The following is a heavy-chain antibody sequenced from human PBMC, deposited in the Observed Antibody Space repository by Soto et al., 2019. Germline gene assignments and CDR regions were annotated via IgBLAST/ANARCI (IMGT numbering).Heavy chain of an antibody. CDR3: ARLKIYGYGMDV. D-gene: IGHD3-10*01. CDR2: IYYSGST. Sequence: SETLSRTCTVCGGSISSSSYYWGWIRQPPGKGLEWIGSIYYSGSTYYTPSLKSRVTISVDTSKNQFSLKLSSVTAAGTAVYYCARLKIYGYGMDVWGQGTTVTVS. J-gene: IGHJ6*02. CDR1: GGSISSSSYY. V-gene: IGHV4-39*01.